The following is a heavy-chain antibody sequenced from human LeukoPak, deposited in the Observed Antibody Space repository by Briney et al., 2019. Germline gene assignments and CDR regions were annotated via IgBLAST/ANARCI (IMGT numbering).Heavy chain of an antibody. CDR1: GGSISSSSYY. J-gene: IGHJ5*02. D-gene: IGHD3-22*01. CDR3: ARARVDYFWHSSGYYNWFDP. V-gene: IGHV4-39*07. CDR2: IYYSGST. Sequence: SETLSLTCTVSGGSISSSSYYWGWIRQPPGKGLEWIGSIYYSGSTYYNPSLKSRVTISVDTSKNQFSLKLSSVTAADTAVYYCARARVDYFWHSSGYYNWFDPWGQGTLVTVSS.